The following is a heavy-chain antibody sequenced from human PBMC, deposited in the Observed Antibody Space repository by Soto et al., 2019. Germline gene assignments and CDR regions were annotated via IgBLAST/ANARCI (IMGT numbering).Heavy chain of an antibody. CDR2: VFSTGGR. V-gene: IGHV4-59*01. Sequence: SETLSLTCAVSGDPISTYQWTWVRQPPGKGLEWIGYVFSTGGRTYNPSLKNRVSMSVDMSKNHFYLNLSSVTAADTAVYYCTRENRRWGPGTLVTVSS. J-gene: IGHJ4*02. CDR1: GDPISTYQ. CDR3: TRENRR.